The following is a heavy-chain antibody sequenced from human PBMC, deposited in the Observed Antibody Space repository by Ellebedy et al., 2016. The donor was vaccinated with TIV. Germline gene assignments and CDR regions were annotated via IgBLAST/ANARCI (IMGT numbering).Heavy chain of an antibody. CDR3: ARDANDYGIDAFDI. CDR2: IYYSGRT. J-gene: IGHJ3*02. CDR1: GASIDSGGYY. Sequence: SETLSLTCRVSGASIDSGGYYWNWIRHHPGKGLEWIGYIYYSGRTEYNPSLKSRVSMSVAPSKTQFSLRLTSVTAADTAVYFCARDANDYGIDAFDIWGHGTMVTVSA. D-gene: IGHD4-17*01. V-gene: IGHV4-31*03.